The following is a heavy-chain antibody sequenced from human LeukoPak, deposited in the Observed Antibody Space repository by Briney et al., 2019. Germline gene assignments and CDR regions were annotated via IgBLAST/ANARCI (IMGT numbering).Heavy chain of an antibody. CDR1: AYTFTGYY. D-gene: IGHD5-24*01. V-gene: IGHV1-2*02. J-gene: IGHJ4*02. Sequence: ASVKVSCKASAYTFTGYYMHWVRQAPGQGLEWMGWINPNSGGTNYAQKFQGRVTMTRDTSISAVYMELSRLRSDDSAVYYCAREGTGVYNLVQYWGQGTLVTVSS. CDR3: AREGTGVYNLVQY. CDR2: INPNSGGT.